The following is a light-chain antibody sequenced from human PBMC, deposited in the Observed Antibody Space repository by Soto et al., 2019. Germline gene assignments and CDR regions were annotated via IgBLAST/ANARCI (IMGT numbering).Light chain of an antibody. V-gene: IGKV3-20*01. Sequence: EIVLTQSPGTLSLSPGERAHLSCRASQSVSSSYLAWYQQKPGQAPRLLIYGASSRATGIPDRFSGSGSGTDFTLTISRLEPEDFEVYYCQQYGSLTWTFGQGTKVDIK. CDR2: GAS. J-gene: IGKJ1*01. CDR1: QSVSSSY. CDR3: QQYGSLTWT.